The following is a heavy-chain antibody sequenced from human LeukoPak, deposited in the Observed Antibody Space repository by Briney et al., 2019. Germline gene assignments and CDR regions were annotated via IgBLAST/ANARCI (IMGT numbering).Heavy chain of an antibody. CDR1: GYTFTDYY. D-gene: IGHD1-26*01. CDR3: ATVGGSYSDY. V-gene: IGHV1-69-2*01. Sequence: ASVKVSCKVSGYTFTDYYMHWVQQAPGKGLEWMGLVDPEDGETIYAEKFQGRVTITADTSTDAAYMELSSLRSEDTAVYYCATVGGSYSDYWGQGTLVTVSS. J-gene: IGHJ4*02. CDR2: VDPEDGET.